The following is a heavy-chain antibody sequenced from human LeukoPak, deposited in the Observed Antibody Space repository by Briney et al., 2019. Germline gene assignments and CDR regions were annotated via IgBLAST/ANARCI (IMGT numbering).Heavy chain of an antibody. V-gene: IGHV3-30*03. CDR1: GFTFSSYG. D-gene: IGHD2-21*02. J-gene: IGHJ4*02. CDR3: ASGDSWPTYYFDY. CDR2: ISYDGSNK. Sequence: GGSLRLSCAASGFTFSSYGMHWVRQAPGKGLEWVAVISYDGSNKYYADSVKGRFTISRDNSKNTLYLQMNSLRAEDTAVYYCASGDSWPTYYFDYWGQGTLVTVSS.